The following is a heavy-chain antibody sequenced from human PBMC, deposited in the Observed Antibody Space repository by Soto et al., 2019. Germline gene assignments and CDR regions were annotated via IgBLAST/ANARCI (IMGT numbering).Heavy chain of an antibody. D-gene: IGHD3-16*02. J-gene: IGHJ4*02. Sequence: EVQLVESGGGLVPPGGSLRLACAASGFTFSSDSMNWVRQAPGKGLEWVSYISSSSSTIYYADSVKGRFTISRDNAKNSLYLQMNSLRDEDTAVYYCARDLRLGELSSNLFDYWGQGTLVTVSS. V-gene: IGHV3-48*02. CDR1: GFTFSSDS. CDR3: ARDLRLGELSSNLFDY. CDR2: ISSSSSTI.